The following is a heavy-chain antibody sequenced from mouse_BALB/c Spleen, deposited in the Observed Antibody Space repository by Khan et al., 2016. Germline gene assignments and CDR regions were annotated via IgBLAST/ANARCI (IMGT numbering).Heavy chain of an antibody. CDR3: ARANYWYFGV. CDR1: GFSLTIYG. V-gene: IGHV2-2*02. J-gene: IGHJ1*01. CDR2: IWSGGST. Sequence: QVQLKESGPGLVQPSQSLSITCTVSGFSLTIYGLHWVRQSLGKGLEWLGGIWSGGSTDYNSAFISRLSISKDNSKSQVFLKMNRLQANDTAIYYCARANYWYFGVWGAGTTVTVSS.